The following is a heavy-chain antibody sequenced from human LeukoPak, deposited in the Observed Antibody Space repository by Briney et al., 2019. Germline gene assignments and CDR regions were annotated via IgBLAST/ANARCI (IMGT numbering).Heavy chain of an antibody. D-gene: IGHD2-15*01. V-gene: IGHV3-66*01. Sequence: GGSLRLSCAASGFTFSSNYMSWVRQAPGKGLEWVSVIYSGGSKYYSDSVKGRFTISRDNSKNTLYLQMNSLRAEDTAVYYCARDQGGLTFDYWGQGTLVTVSS. CDR2: IYSGGSK. J-gene: IGHJ4*02. CDR1: GFTFSSNY. CDR3: ARDQGGLTFDY.